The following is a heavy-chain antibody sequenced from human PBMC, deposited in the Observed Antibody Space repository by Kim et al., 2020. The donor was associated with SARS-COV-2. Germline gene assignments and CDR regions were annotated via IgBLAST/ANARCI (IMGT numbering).Heavy chain of an antibody. V-gene: IGHV7-4-1*02. D-gene: IGHD3-16*01. CDR3: AREEKGVDY. CDR2: GKP. J-gene: IGHJ4*02. Sequence: GKPTYAQGVTGRIVLSLDTSVSTAYLQISSLKAEDTAVYYCAREEKGVDYWGQGTLVTVSS.